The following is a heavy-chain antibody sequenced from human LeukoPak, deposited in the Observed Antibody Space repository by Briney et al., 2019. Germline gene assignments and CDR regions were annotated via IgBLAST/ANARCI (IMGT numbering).Heavy chain of an antibody. CDR1: GFAFSSYW. J-gene: IGHJ4*02. CDR2: IYYSGST. V-gene: IGHV4-39*07. Sequence: PGGSLRLSCAASGFAFSSYWMSWVRQAPGKGLEWIGSIYYSGSTYYNPSLKSRVTISVDTSKNQFSLKLSSVTAADTAVYYCARVERPLGYCSGGSCYGGFDYWGQGTLVTVSS. CDR3: ARVERPLGYCSGGSCYGGFDY. D-gene: IGHD2-15*01.